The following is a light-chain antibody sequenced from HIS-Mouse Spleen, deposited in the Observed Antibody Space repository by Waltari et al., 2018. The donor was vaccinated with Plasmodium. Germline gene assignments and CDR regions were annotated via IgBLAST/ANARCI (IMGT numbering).Light chain of an antibody. V-gene: IGKV3-15*01. CDR2: GAS. Sequence: EIVMTQSPATLSVSPGERATLSCRASQSVSRNLAWYQQKPGQAPRPLIYGASTMATGIPARFSGSGSGTEFTLTISSMQSEDFAVYYCQQYNNWPPWTFGQGTKVEIK. CDR3: QQYNNWPPWT. J-gene: IGKJ1*01. CDR1: QSVSRN.